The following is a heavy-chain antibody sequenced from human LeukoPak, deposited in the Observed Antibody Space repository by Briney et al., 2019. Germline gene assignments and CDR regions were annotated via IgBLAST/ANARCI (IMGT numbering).Heavy chain of an antibody. CDR2: INHSGST. Sequence: SETLSLTCAVYGGSFSGYYWSWIRQPPGKGLEWIGEINHSGSTNYNPSLKSRVTISVDTSKNQFSLKLSSVTAADTAVYYCARVRLGHSAFAIWGQGTMVTVSS. CDR1: GGSFSGYY. CDR3: ARVRLGHSAFAI. J-gene: IGHJ3*02. D-gene: IGHD3-9*01. V-gene: IGHV4-34*01.